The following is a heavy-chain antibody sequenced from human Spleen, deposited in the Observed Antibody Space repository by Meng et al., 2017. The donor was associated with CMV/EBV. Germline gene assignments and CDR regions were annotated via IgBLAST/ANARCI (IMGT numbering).Heavy chain of an antibody. Sequence: WIGFVRQRAGNGREWTAIIYRGDSDARYSPSCKGKVTIAADKSIRTAYMQWSSLQASDTAIYYCARLSISVFGVDKKRPLNYFDPWGQGTLVTVSS. CDR2: IYRGDSDA. J-gene: IGHJ5*02. CDR3: ARLSISVFGVDKKRPLNYFDP. V-gene: IGHV5-51*01. CDR1: W. D-gene: IGHD3-3*01.